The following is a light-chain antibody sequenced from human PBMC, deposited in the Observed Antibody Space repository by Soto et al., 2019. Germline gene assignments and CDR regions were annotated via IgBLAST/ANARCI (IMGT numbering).Light chain of an antibody. CDR2: VKSDGSH. CDR3: QTWGTGIQV. Sequence: QLVLTQSPSASASLGASVRLTCTLSSGHSSYAIAWHQQQAEKGPRYLMRVKSDGSHRKCDGIPDRFSGSSSGAERYLTISALQSEDEANYYCQTWGTGIQVFGGGTKLTVL. CDR1: SGHSSYA. J-gene: IGLJ3*02. V-gene: IGLV4-69*01.